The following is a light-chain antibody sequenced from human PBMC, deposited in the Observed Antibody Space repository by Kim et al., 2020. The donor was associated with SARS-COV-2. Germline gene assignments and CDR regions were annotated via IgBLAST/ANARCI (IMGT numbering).Light chain of an antibody. Sequence: VARGQTARITCGGNNIGSKNVHWYQQKPGQAPVLVIYRDNSRPSGIPERFSDSNSVNTATLTISRAQAGDEGDYYCQVWDSSTVIFGGGTQLTVL. CDR2: RDN. CDR3: QVWDSSTVI. V-gene: IGLV3-9*01. CDR1: NIGSKN. J-gene: IGLJ2*01.